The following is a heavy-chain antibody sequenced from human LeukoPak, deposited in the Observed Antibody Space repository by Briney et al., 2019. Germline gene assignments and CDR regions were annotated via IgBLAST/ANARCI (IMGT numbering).Heavy chain of an antibody. Sequence: GGSLRLSCAASGFTFSSYSMNWVRQAPGKGLEWVSSISSSSSYIYYADSVKGRFTISRDNAKNSLYPQMNSLRAEDTAVYYCARFNWNAEGIYWGQGTLVTVSS. D-gene: IGHD1-1*01. V-gene: IGHV3-21*01. CDR3: ARFNWNAEGIY. CDR2: ISSSSSYI. CDR1: GFTFSSYS. J-gene: IGHJ4*02.